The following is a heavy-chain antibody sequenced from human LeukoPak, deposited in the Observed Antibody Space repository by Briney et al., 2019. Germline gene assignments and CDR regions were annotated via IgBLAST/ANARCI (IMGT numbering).Heavy chain of an antibody. CDR3: ATGKGATIFGVVITGTYFDY. D-gene: IGHD3-3*01. CDR1: GYTFTSYD. V-gene: IGHV1-8*01. J-gene: IGHJ4*02. CDR2: MSPNSGNT. Sequence: ASVKVSCKASGYTFTSYDINWVRQATGQGLEWMGWMSPNSGNTGYAQKFQGRVTMTEDTSTDTAYMELSSLRSEDTAVYYCATGKGATIFGVVITGTYFDYWGQGTLVTVSS.